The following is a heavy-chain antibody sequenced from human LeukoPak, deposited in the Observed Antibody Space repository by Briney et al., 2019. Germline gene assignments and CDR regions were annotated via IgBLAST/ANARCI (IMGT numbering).Heavy chain of an antibody. J-gene: IGHJ4*02. CDR3: ARDVYDILTGYSTFDY. D-gene: IGHD3-9*01. CDR1: GYTFTSYG. Sequence: ASVKVSCKASGYTFTSYGISWVRQAPGQGPEWMGWISAYNGNTNYAQKLQGRVTMTTDTSTSTAYMELRSLRSDDTAVYYCARDVYDILTGYSTFDYWGQGTLVTVSS. CDR2: ISAYNGNT. V-gene: IGHV1-18*01.